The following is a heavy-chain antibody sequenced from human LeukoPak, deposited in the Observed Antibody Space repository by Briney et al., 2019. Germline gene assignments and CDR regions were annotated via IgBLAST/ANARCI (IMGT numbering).Heavy chain of an antibody. V-gene: IGHV3-23*01. D-gene: IGHD6-13*01. J-gene: IGHJ4*02. Sequence: GGALRLSCAASVFTFSSYAMSWVRAAPGGGREWVSAISGGGGSPYYAGSVKGRLTISRDNSKNTLYLQMNSLRAEDTAVYYCAKGVAAAGIFDYWGQGTLVTVSS. CDR2: ISGGGGSP. CDR3: AKGVAAAGIFDY. CDR1: VFTFSSYA.